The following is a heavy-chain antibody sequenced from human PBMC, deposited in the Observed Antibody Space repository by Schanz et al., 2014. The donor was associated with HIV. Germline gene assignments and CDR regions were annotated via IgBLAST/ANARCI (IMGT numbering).Heavy chain of an antibody. CDR1: GLTFSSSI. CDR3: ANEEVPNDY. V-gene: IGHV3-30-3*02. Sequence: QVQLVESGGGVVQPGRSLRLSCTASGLTFSSSIMHWVRQAPGKGLEWVAGMSHDGFSKYFADSVKGRFTISRDNSKKTLYLQMNSLRAEDTAVYYCANEEVPNDYWGQGTLVTVSS. J-gene: IGHJ4*02. CDR2: MSHDGFSK.